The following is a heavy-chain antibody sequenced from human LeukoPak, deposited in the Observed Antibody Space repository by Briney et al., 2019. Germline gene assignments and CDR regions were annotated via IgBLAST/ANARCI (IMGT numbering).Heavy chain of an antibody. CDR1: GYTFTSYD. Sequence: GASVKVSCKASGYTFTSYDISWVRQAPGQGLEWMGWISGYNGNKKYAQKLQDRVTLTTDTSTSTAYMELRSLTFDDTAMYFCARAGFTVIRGLDDYWGQGTLVTVSS. V-gene: IGHV1-18*01. D-gene: IGHD3-10*01. J-gene: IGHJ4*02. CDR2: ISGYNGNK. CDR3: ARAGFTVIRGLDDY.